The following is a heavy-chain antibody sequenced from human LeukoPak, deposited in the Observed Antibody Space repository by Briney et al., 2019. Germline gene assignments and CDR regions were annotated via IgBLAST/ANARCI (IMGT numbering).Heavy chain of an antibody. D-gene: IGHD3-3*01. CDR3: ARVYDFWSGYYGYFDY. CDR1: GGSISSYY. CDR2: IYYSGST. V-gene: IGHV4-59*01. Sequence: KPSETLSLTCTVSGGSISSYYWSWIRQPPGKGLEWIGYIYYSGSTNYNPSLKSRVTISVDTSKNQFSLKLSSVTAADTAVYYCARVYDFWSGYYGYFDYWGQGTLVTVSS. J-gene: IGHJ4*02.